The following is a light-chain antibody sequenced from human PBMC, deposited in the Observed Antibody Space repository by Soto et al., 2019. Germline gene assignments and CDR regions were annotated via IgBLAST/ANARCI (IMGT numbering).Light chain of an antibody. V-gene: IGKV1-5*01. Sequence: DIQMTQSPSSLSAFVGDRVTITCRASQSVTNWLAWYQQKPGKDPKLLISEASILESGVPSRFSGSGTGTEFTLTISSLQPEDSASYYYQHYTSHYPAFGQGTKVEI. CDR1: QSVTNW. CDR3: QHYTSHYPA. J-gene: IGKJ1*01. CDR2: EAS.